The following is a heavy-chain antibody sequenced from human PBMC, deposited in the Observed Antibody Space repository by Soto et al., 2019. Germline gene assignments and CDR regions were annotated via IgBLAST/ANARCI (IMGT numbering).Heavy chain of an antibody. CDR2: IKSKTDGGTT. CDR1: GFTLSNAW. CDR3: TTTGRWSGKNPEDY. J-gene: IGHJ4*02. D-gene: IGHD3-3*01. V-gene: IGHV3-15*07. Sequence: EVQLVESGGGLVKPGGSLRLSCNASGFTLSNAWMNWVRQPPGKGLEWCGRIKSKTDGGTTDYAAPVKGRFFISRDYSTNTLYLQNTSLQTEDAGVYYCTTTGRWSGKNPEDYWGQGTLVTVSS.